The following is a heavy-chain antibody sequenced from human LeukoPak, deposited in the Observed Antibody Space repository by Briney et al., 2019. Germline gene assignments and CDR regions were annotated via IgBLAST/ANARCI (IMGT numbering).Heavy chain of an antibody. CDR2: LYSAGAT. J-gene: IGHJ4*02. Sequence: GGSLRLSCAASGFTVSSNYMSWVRQAPGKGLEWVSILYSAGATYYADSVKGRFTISGDNSKNTLYLQMNSLRVEDTAVYYCASGGMGARKFYSDPFHYWGQGTLVTVSS. CDR1: GFTVSSNY. D-gene: IGHD2-15*01. CDR3: ASGGMGARKFYSDPFHY. V-gene: IGHV3-53*01.